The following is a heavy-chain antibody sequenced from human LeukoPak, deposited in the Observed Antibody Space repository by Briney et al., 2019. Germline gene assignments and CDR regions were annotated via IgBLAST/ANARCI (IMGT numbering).Heavy chain of an antibody. CDR2: IYYSGSP. CDR1: GGSLSNNNYY. Sequence: PSETLSLTCTVSGGSLSNNNYYWAWIRQPPGKGLVCIGSIYYSGSPYYNPSLKSRVTISVGTSKNQFSLRLSSVTAADTAVYYCATWRTAKTGFDYWGQGTLVTVSS. D-gene: IGHD1-1*01. J-gene: IGHJ4*02. V-gene: IGHV4-39*01. CDR3: ATWRTAKTGFDY.